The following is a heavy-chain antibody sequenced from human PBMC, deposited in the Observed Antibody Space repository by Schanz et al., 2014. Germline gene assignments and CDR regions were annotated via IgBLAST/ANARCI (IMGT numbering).Heavy chain of an antibody. D-gene: IGHD3-3*01. V-gene: IGHV3-11*04. CDR2: IGNGGVTI. CDR1: GFPFSDYF. J-gene: IGHJ4*02. CDR3: VRDSFFAFDY. Sequence: VQLLESGGGLVQPGGSLRLSCLASGFPFSDYFMAWIRQPPGRGLEWVSYIGNGGVTIYYADSVKGRFTISRDNSKNSLYLQMNSLRAEDTAVYYCVRDSFFAFDYWGQGTLVTVSS.